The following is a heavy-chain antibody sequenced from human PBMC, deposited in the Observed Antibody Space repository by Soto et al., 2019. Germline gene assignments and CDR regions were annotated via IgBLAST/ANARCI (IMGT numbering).Heavy chain of an antibody. Sequence: PSETLSLTCTVSGGSISSYYWSWIRQPPGKGLEWIGYIYYSGSTNYNPSLKSRVTISVDTSKNQFSLKLSPVTAADTAVYYCARGPMVTAHGWTDYWGQGTLVTVSS. J-gene: IGHJ4*02. CDR1: GGSISSYY. V-gene: IGHV4-59*01. CDR2: IYYSGST. CDR3: ARGPMVTAHGWTDY. D-gene: IGHD5-18*01.